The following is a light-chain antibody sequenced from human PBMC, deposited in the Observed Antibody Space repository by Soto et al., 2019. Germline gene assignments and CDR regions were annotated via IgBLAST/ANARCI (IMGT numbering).Light chain of an antibody. CDR2: GTS. CDR3: QQSASSPLT. Sequence: EIVLTQSPGTLSLSPGEIATLSCRASQSGGRNYLARYQQKPGQAPSLLLYGTSTRAPDNPDRFSRSGSGTDCALTISRLERGDSAFYYCQQSASSPLTFGQGTKV. V-gene: IGKV3-20*01. CDR1: QSGGRNY. J-gene: IGKJ1*01.